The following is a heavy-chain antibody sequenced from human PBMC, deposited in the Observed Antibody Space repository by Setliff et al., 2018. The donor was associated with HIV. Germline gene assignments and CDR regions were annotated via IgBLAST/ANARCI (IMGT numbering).Heavy chain of an antibody. Sequence: PSETPSLTCTVSGGSISSSSYYWGWVRQPPGKGLEWIGSVYYSGTTYYNPSLTSRVTISVDTSKNQFSLKLTSVTAADTALYYCARHFSIFGVTIISNDAFDIWGRGTMVTVSS. J-gene: IGHJ3*02. CDR1: GGSISSSSYY. D-gene: IGHD3-3*01. CDR3: ARHFSIFGVTIISNDAFDI. CDR2: VYYSGTT. V-gene: IGHV4-39*01.